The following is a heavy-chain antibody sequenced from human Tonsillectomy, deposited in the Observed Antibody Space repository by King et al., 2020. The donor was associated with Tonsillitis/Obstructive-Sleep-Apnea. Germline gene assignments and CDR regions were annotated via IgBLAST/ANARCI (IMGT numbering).Heavy chain of an antibody. J-gene: IGHJ4*02. CDR1: GFTFSSYA. V-gene: IGHV3-30*04. CDR3: ARGSTLSTGLVRSTIFTPVDY. Sequence: VQLVQSGGGVVQTGRSLRLSCAASGFTFSSYALHWVRQAPGKGLEWVAVISYDGSYNYYADSAKCRVTISRDNSKNTLYLQMNGLGADDTAVYYCARGSTLSTGLVRSTIFTPVDYWGQGTRVTVSS. D-gene: IGHD3-3*01. CDR2: ISYDGSYN.